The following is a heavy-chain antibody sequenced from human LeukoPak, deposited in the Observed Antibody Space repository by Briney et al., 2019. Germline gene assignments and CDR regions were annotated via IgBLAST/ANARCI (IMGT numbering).Heavy chain of an antibody. V-gene: IGHV3-7*03. CDR1: GFTFNIFS. J-gene: IGHJ6*02. CDR3: ARGGGLDV. CDR2: INHNGNVN. Sequence: PGGSLRLSCEASGFTFNIFSMNWVRQAPGKGLEWVASINHNGNVNYYVDSVKGRFTISRDNAKNSLYLQMSNLRAEDTAVYFCARGGGLDVWGQGATVTVSS. D-gene: IGHD3-16*01.